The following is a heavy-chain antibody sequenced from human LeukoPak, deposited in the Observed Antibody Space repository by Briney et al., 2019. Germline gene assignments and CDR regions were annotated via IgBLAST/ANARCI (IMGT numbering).Heavy chain of an antibody. D-gene: IGHD4-17*01. J-gene: IGHJ4*02. CDR1: GFTFSSYA. V-gene: IGHV3-23*01. CDR3: ANPLNDYGDYFILFDY. CDR2: VSCSGDST. Sequence: RGSLRLSCAASGFTFSSYAMSWVRQAPGKGLEWVSGVSCSGDSTYYAHSVKGRFTISRDNSKNTLYLQMNSLRAEDTAVYYCANPLNDYGDYFILFDYWGQGTLVTVSS.